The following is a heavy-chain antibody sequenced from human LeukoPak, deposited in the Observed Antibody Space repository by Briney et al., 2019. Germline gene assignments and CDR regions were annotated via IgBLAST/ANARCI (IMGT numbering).Heavy chain of an antibody. CDR3: ARQGPYRDYSH. CDR2: ISSSSYI. J-gene: IGHJ4*02. CDR1: GFTFSSYS. D-gene: IGHD4-17*01. V-gene: IGHV3-21*01. Sequence: PGGSLRLSCAASGFTFSSYSMNWVRQAPGKGLEWVSSISSSSYILYADSVKGRFTISRDNTNNSLFLQINSLRAEDTAVYYWARQGPYRDYSHWGQGTMVTVSS.